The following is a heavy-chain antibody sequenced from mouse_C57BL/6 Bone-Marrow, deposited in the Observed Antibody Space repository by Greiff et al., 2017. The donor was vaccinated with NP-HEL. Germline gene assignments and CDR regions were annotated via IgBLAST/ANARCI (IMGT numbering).Heavy chain of an antibody. CDR3: ARGDYYGSSPYYFDY. D-gene: IGHD1-1*01. CDR2: IDPSDSET. CDR1: GYTFTSYW. V-gene: IGHV1-52*01. J-gene: IGHJ2*01. Sequence: QVHVKQPGAELVRPGSSVKLSCKASGYTFTSYWMHWVKQRPIQGLEWIGNIDPSDSETHYNQKFKDKATLTVDKSSSTAYMQLSSLTSGDSAVYYCARGDYYGSSPYYFDYWGQGTTLTVSS.